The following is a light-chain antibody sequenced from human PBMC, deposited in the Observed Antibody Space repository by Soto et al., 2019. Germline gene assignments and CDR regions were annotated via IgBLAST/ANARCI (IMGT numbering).Light chain of an antibody. Sequence: EMVVTQSPATLSVSPGERATLSCRASQDVSSNLAWYQQKPGQAPSRLIYGASTRATGPPARFSGSGSGTEFTLTISSLQSEDFAVYYCQQYYNWPRTFGQGTKVDIK. CDR3: QQYYNWPRT. CDR2: GAS. CDR1: QDVSSN. J-gene: IGKJ1*01. V-gene: IGKV3-15*01.